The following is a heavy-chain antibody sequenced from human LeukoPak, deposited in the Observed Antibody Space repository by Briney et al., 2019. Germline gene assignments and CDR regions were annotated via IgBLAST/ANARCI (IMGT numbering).Heavy chain of an antibody. CDR2: IYYSGST. D-gene: IGHD3-22*01. Sequence: SDTLSLTCAVSGYSISSSNWWGWIRQPPGKGLEWIGYIYYSGSTNYNPSLKSRVTMSVDTSKNQFSLKLSSVTALDTAVYYCARDRHKYNYDGSGYPPYWGQGTLVTVSS. J-gene: IGHJ4*02. V-gene: IGHV4-28*06. CDR3: ARDRHKYNYDGSGYPPY. CDR1: GYSISSSNW.